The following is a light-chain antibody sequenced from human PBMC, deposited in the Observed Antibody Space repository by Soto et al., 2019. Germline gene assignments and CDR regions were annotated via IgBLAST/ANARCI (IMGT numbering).Light chain of an antibody. V-gene: IGLV2-18*02. J-gene: IGLJ1*01. Sequence: QSALTQPPSVSGSPGQSVTISCTGTSSDVGSYNRVSSYQQPPGTAPKLMIYEVNNRPSGVPDRFSGSKSGNTASLTISGLQAEDEADYYCSSYTSSSTYVFGTGTMLTVL. CDR1: SSDVGSYNR. CDR2: EVN. CDR3: SSYTSSSTYV.